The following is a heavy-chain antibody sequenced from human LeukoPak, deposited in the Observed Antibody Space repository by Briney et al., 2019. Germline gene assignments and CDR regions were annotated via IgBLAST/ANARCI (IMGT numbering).Heavy chain of an antibody. V-gene: IGHV1-2*02. CDR2: INPNSGGT. J-gene: IGHJ6*02. D-gene: IGHD3-16*01. Sequence: ASVKVSRKASGYTFTGYYMYWVRQAPGQGLEWMGWINPNSGGTNYAQKFQGRVTMTRDTSISTAYMELSRLRSDDTAVYYCARTGSLFGYYYYYYGMDVWGQGTTFTVSS. CDR1: GYTFTGYY. CDR3: ARTGSLFGYYYYYYGMDV.